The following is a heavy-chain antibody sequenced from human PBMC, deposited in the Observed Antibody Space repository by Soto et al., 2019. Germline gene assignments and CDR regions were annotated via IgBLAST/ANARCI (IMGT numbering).Heavy chain of an antibody. CDR2: ISYDGSNK. Sequence: HPGGSLRLSCAASGFTFSSYGMHWVRQAPGKGLEWVAVISYDGSNKYYADSVKGRFTISRDNSKNTLYLQMNSLRAEDTAVYYCAKDMSAGTQDYWGQGTLVTVSS. CDR1: GFTFSSYG. V-gene: IGHV3-30*18. D-gene: IGHD6-13*01. CDR3: AKDMSAGTQDY. J-gene: IGHJ4*02.